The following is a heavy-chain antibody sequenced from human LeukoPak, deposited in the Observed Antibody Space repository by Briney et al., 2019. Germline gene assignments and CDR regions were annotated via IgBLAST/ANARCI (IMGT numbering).Heavy chain of an antibody. CDR1: GGTFISYA. CDR2: IIPIFGTA. CDR3: ARGEPSQIVVAPGERYGMDV. Sequence: ASVKVSCKASGGTFISYAISWVRQAPGQGLEWMGGIIPIFGTANYAQKFQGRVTITADESTSTAYMELSSLRSEDTAVYYCARGEPSQIVVAPGERYGMDVWGQGTTVTVSS. D-gene: IGHD3-22*01. V-gene: IGHV1-69*13. J-gene: IGHJ6*02.